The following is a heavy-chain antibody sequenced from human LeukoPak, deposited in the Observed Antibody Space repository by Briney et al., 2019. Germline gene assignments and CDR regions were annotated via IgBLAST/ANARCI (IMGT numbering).Heavy chain of an antibody. D-gene: IGHD3-22*01. CDR3: ARDYDSRWAYFDY. J-gene: IGHJ4*02. CDR1: GYSISSGYY. CDR2: IYSSGST. V-gene: IGHV4-38-2*02. Sequence: SETLSLTCTVSGYSISSGYYWGWIRQPPGKGLEWIGSIYSSGSTYYNPSLKSRVSISIDTSKNQFSLRLTSVTAADTAVYFCARDYDSRWAYFDYWGQGTLVTVSS.